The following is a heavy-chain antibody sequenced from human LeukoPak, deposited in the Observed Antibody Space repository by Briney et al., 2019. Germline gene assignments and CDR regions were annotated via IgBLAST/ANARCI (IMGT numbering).Heavy chain of an antibody. V-gene: IGHV4-59*01. Sequence: PSETLSLTCTVSGGSISSYHWSWIRQPPGKGLESIGYIYSSGSTHYDPSLKSRVTISVDTSKNQFSLKLSSVTAADTAVYYCARARNYYDSSGFYYEGDAFDIWGQGTMVTVSS. CDR3: ARARNYYDSSGFYYEGDAFDI. D-gene: IGHD3-22*01. J-gene: IGHJ3*02. CDR1: GGSISSYH. CDR2: IYSSGST.